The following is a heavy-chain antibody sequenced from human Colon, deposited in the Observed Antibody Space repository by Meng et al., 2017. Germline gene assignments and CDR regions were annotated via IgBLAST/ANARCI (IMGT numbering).Heavy chain of an antibody. CDR1: GFTFSSYW. Sequence: GESLKISCAASGFTFSSYWMSWVRQAPGKGLEWVDNIKQDVSEKYYVDAVKGRFSITRDNAKNSLDLQMNRLRAEDTAVYYCASGSARKYSSSSPLGYWGQGTMVTVSS. D-gene: IGHD6-6*01. CDR2: IKQDVSEK. CDR3: ASGSARKYSSSSPLGY. J-gene: IGHJ4*02. V-gene: IGHV3-7*01.